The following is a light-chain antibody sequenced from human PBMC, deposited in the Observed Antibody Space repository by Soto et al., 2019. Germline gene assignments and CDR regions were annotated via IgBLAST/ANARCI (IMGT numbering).Light chain of an antibody. CDR1: QSVSSW. Sequence: DIQMTQSPSTLSESVGDRVTITCLASQSVSSWLAWYQQKPGKAPKLLIYKASSLETGVPSRFSGSGSGTEFTLTISSLQPDDFATYYCQQYGDYTTFGRGNKVEIK. J-gene: IGKJ4*02. CDR3: QQYGDYTT. CDR2: KAS. V-gene: IGKV1-5*03.